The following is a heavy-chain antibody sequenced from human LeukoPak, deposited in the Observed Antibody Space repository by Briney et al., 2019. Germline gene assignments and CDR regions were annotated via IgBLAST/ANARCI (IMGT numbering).Heavy chain of an antibody. Sequence: GASVKVSCKVSGYTLTELSMHWVRQAPGKGLEWMGGFDPEDGETIYAQKFQGRVTMTEDTSTDTAYMELSSLRSEDTAAYYCARDYGYGDYVYFDYWGQGTLVTVSS. CDR1: GYTLTELS. V-gene: IGHV1-24*01. D-gene: IGHD4-17*01. J-gene: IGHJ4*02. CDR3: ARDYGYGDYVYFDY. CDR2: FDPEDGET.